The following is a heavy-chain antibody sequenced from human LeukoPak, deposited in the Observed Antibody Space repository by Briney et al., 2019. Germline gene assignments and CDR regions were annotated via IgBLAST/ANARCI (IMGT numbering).Heavy chain of an antibody. CDR2: IYYSGST. D-gene: IGHD3-16*02. V-gene: IGHV4-39*07. J-gene: IGHJ4*02. CDR3: AREDRDYVWGSYRYKGGVYYFDY. Sequence: SETLSLTCTVSGGSISSSSYYWGWIRQPPGKGLEWIGSIYYSGSTYYNPSLKSRVTISVDTSKNQFSLKLSSVTAADTAVYYCAREDRDYVWGSYRYKGGVYYFDYWGQGTLVTVSS. CDR1: GGSISSSSYY.